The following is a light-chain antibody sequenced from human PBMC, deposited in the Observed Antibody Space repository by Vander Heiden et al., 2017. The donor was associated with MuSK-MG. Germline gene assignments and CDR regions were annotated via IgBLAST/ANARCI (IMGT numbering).Light chain of an antibody. V-gene: IGKV3-20*01. CDR1: QSVSSSY. CDR2: GAS. CDR3: QLYCSSPLYT. Sequence: IVLTQSQGTLSLSPGERATLSCRASQSVSSSYLAWYQQKPGQAPRLLIYGASSRATGIPDRFSGSGSGTDFTLTISRLEPEDFAVYYCQLYCSSPLYTFGQGTKLEIK. J-gene: IGKJ2*01.